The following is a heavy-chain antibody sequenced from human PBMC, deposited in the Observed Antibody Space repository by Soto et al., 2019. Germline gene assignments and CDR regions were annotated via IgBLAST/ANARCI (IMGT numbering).Heavy chain of an antibody. D-gene: IGHD6-6*01. V-gene: IGHV3-48*03. J-gene: IGHJ3*02. CDR3: TRESIAALDAFDI. Sequence: TGGSLRLSCAASGFTFSSLEMNWVRQAPGKGLEWVSYISDSGSTIYYADSVKGRFTISRDNAKNSLYLQMNSLRAEDTAVYYCTRESIAALDAFDIWGQGTMVTVSS. CDR1: GFTFSSLE. CDR2: ISDSGSTI.